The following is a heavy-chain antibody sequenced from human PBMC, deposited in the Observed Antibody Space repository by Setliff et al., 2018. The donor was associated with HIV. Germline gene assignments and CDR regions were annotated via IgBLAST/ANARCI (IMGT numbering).Heavy chain of an antibody. Sequence: SVKVSCKASGGTFSSYAISWVRQAPGQGLEWMGWIYPNTGGTNYAQRFQGRVTITADESTSTAYMELSSLRSEDTAIYYCAREGAQRVPFDIWGQGTMVTVSS. CDR2: IYPNTGGT. D-gene: IGHD6-25*01. CDR3: AREGAQRVPFDI. V-gene: IGHV1-69*13. J-gene: IGHJ3*02. CDR1: GGTFSSYA.